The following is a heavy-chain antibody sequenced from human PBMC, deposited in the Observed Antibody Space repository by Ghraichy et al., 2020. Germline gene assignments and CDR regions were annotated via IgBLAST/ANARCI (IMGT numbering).Heavy chain of an antibody. CDR1: GGSISSYY. V-gene: IGHV4-59*08. Sequence: SETLSLTCTVSGGSISSYYWSWIRQPPGKGLEWIGYIYYSGSTNYNPSLKSRVTISVDTSKNQFSLKLSSVTAADTAVYYCARQSYGSGSYYNTPTYWYFDLWGRGTLVTVSS. CDR2: IYYSGST. CDR3: ARQSYGSGSYYNTPTYWYFDL. J-gene: IGHJ2*01. D-gene: IGHD3-10*01.